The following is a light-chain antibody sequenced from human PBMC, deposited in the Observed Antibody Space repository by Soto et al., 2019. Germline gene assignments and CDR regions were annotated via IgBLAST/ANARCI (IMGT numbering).Light chain of an antibody. Sequence: EIVLTQSPAALSLSPGGRATLSCRVSQSINIYLAWYQQKLCQAPGLLTYDASIRATCIPARFSGSGSGTDFTLTISSLEPEDFGVYYCQQRYSWPLTFVGGTKVEIK. J-gene: IGKJ4*01. CDR1: QSINIY. V-gene: IGKV3-11*01. CDR3: QQRYSWPLT. CDR2: DAS.